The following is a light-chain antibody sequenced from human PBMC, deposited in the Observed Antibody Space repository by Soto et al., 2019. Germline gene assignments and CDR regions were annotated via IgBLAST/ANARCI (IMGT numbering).Light chain of an antibody. CDR3: QQYGSSYS. Sequence: EVVLTQSPGTLSLSPGERATLSCRASQSVSSYLAWYQHKPGQAPRLLIYGASSRATGVPDRFSGSGSGTDFTLTISRLEPEDFAVFYCQQYGSSYSFGQGTKLEIK. V-gene: IGKV3-20*01. J-gene: IGKJ2*03. CDR1: QSVSSY. CDR2: GAS.